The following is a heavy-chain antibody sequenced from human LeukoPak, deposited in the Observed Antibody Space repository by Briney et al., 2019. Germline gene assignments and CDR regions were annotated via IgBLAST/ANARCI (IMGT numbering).Heavy chain of an antibody. CDR1: GFTFSRYG. CDR3: ARDKAASPGFDP. Sequence: GGPLRLPCGPSGFTFSRYGGHGAPRARARGVEWVQVIWWEGSKKYYADSVRRRYPISRDNSKNTLYLQMNSLRAEDTAVYYCARDKAASPGFDPWGQGTLVTVSS. D-gene: IGHD6-25*01. J-gene: IGHJ5*02. CDR2: IWWEGSKK. V-gene: IGHV3-33*01.